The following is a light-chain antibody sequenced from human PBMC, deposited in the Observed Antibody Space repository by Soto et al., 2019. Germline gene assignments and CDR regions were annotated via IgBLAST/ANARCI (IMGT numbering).Light chain of an antibody. V-gene: IGKV1-27*01. CDR1: QTISTY. J-gene: IGKJ3*01. CDR2: GAS. CDR3: QKYDRAPFT. Sequence: DIQMTQSPSPLSASVGDRVTITCRASQTISTYLAWYQQKPGRLPKLLLFGASTLQSGVPARFSGSGSGTLFTLTINGLLPEDVATYYCQKYDRAPFTFGPGTKVDIK.